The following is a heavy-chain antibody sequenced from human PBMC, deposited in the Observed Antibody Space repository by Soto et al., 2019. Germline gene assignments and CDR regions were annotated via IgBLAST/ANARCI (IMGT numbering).Heavy chain of an antibody. CDR2: ISSSSSYI. CDR1: GFTFSSYS. D-gene: IGHD2-15*01. J-gene: IGHJ5*02. Sequence: EVQLVESGGGLVKPGGSLRLSCAASGFTFSSYSMNWVRQAPGKGLEWVSSISSSSSYIYYADSVKGRFTISRDNAKNSLYLQMNSLRAEDMAVYYCARSKLRINWFDPWGQGTLVTVSS. V-gene: IGHV3-21*01. CDR3: ARSKLRINWFDP.